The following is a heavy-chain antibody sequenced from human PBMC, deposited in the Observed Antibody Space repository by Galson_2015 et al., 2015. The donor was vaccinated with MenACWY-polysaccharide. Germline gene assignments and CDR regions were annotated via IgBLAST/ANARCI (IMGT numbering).Heavy chain of an antibody. CDR2: ISGGGNYI. Sequence: SLRLSCAASGFSFSDYTMNWVRQAPGKGLEWVSSISGGGNYIYYADSVKGRFTISRDNAENTLYLQLSSLRAEDTAVYFCAKVVINSWSEFWGQGTLVTVSS. J-gene: IGHJ4*02. D-gene: IGHD6-13*01. CDR3: AKVVINSWSEF. V-gene: IGHV3-21*01. CDR1: GFSFSDYT.